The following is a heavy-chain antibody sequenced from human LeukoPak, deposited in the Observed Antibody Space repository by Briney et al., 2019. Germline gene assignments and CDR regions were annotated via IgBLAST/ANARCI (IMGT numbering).Heavy chain of an antibody. J-gene: IGHJ4*02. CDR2: FDSEDGET. CDR1: GYTLTELA. Sequence: GASVKVSCKVSGYTLTELAMHWVRQAPGKGIEWMGRFDSEDGETIYAQKFQGRVTMTEDTSTDTAYMELSSLRSEDTAVYYCATVSRGYYDSSGYPFDYWGQGTLVTVSS. V-gene: IGHV1-24*01. D-gene: IGHD3-22*01. CDR3: ATVSRGYYDSSGYPFDY.